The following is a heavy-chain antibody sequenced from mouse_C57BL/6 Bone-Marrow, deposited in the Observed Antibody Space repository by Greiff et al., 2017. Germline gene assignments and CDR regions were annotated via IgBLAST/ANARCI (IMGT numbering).Heavy chain of an antibody. CDR3: EKRAIAPHFDV. CDR2: IYPGSGST. Sequence: QVQLLQPGAELVKPGASVKMSCKASGYTFTSYGITWVKQRPGQGLEWIGDIYPGSGSTNYNEKFKSKVTLTVDTSSSTAYMQLSSLTSEDYAVSYGEKRAIAPHFDVWGTGTTVTVSS. D-gene: IGHD1-3*01. CDR1: GYTFTSYG. J-gene: IGHJ1*03. V-gene: IGHV1-55*01.